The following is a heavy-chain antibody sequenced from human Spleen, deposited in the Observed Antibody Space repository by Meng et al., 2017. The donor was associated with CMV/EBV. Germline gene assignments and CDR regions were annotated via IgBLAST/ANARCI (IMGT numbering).Heavy chain of an antibody. D-gene: IGHD6-6*01. CDR3: ARDRGAARFYYYYGMDV. CDR1: GGSISSYY. J-gene: IGHJ6*02. Sequence: GSLRLSCTVSGGSISSYYWSWIRQPPGKGLEWIGYIYYSGSTNYNPSLKSRVTISVDTSKNQFSLKLSSVTAADTAVYYCARDRGAARFYYYYGMDVWGQGTTVTVSS. CDR2: IYYSGST. V-gene: IGHV4-59*12.